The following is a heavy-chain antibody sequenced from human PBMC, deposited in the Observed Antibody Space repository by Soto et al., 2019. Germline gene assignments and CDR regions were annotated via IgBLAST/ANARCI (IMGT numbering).Heavy chain of an antibody. Sequence: QVHLVESGGGVVQPGRSLRLSCAASGFTFTSYAMNWVRQAPGKGLEWVAVIWYDGSNRYHADSVKGRFTISRDNSKNTLYLQMNSLRVEDTAVYYCVTWRGNYPDGYFDFWGQGTLVAVSS. CDR2: IWYDGSNR. CDR1: GFTFTSYA. J-gene: IGHJ4*02. CDR3: VTWRGNYPDGYFDF. D-gene: IGHD1-26*01. V-gene: IGHV3-33*01.